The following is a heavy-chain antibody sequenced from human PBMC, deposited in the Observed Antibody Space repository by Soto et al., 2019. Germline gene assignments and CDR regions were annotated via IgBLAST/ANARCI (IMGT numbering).Heavy chain of an antibody. CDR3: ARSSGHYLYDD. D-gene: IGHD3-22*01. CDR2: INAGNGNT. CDR1: GYTFTSYA. V-gene: IGHV1-3*01. Sequence: QVQLVQSGAEVKKPGASVKVSCKASGYTFTSYAMHWVRQAPGQRLEWMGWINAGNGNTKYSQKFQGRVTITRDTSASTAYMELSRLRSEDTAVYYCARSSGHYLYDDWGQGPRVTVSS. J-gene: IGHJ4*02.